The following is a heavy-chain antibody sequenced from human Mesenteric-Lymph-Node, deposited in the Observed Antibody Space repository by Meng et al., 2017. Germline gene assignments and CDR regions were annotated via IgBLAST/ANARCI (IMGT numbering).Heavy chain of an antibody. V-gene: IGHV4-4*02. CDR2: IYHSGST. Sequence: SETLSLTCAVSGGSISSSNWWSWVRQPPGKGLEWIGEIYHSGSTNYNPSLKSRVTMSVDTSKNQFSLQLSSVTAADTAVYYCAGDSTGHLIHYWGQGTLVTVSS. CDR1: GGSISSSNW. CDR3: AGDSTGHLIHY. J-gene: IGHJ4*01. D-gene: IGHD2-8*02.